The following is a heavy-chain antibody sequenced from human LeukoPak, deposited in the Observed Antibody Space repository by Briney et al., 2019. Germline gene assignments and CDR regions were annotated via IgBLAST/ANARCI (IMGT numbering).Heavy chain of an antibody. J-gene: IGHJ5*02. Sequence: SETLSLTCAVSGGSISSSNWWSWVRQPPGKGLEWIGEIYHSGSTNYNPSLKSRVTISVDKSKNQFSLKLSSVTAADTAVYYCARGVVAAPLNWFDPWGQGTLVTVSS. D-gene: IGHD2-15*01. V-gene: IGHV4-4*02. CDR3: ARGVVAAPLNWFDP. CDR1: GGSISSSNW. CDR2: IYHSGST.